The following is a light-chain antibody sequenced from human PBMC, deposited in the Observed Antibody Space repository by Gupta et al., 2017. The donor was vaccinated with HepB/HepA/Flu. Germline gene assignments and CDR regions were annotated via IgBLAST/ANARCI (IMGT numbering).Light chain of an antibody. CDR1: QNVFTY. CDR3: QQGNRSPYA. Sequence: DLQVTQSPSSLSAFVGDRVTITCRATQNVFTYLNWYQQKPGKAPRLLIYAASTLQNGVPSRFAGTGSGTYFTLTIDRLEPDDFATYYCQQGNRSPYAFGQGTKVDIK. CDR2: AAS. J-gene: IGKJ2*01. V-gene: IGKV1-39*01.